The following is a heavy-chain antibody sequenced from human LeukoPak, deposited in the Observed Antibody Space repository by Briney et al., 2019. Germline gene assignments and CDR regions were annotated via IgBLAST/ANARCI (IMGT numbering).Heavy chain of an antibody. J-gene: IGHJ4*02. CDR3: ASFSPYYGSLDY. D-gene: IGHD3-22*01. Sequence: ASVKVSCKASGYTFTSYDINWVRQATGQGLEWMGWMNPNSGNTGYAQKFQGRVTMTRNTSISTAYMELSSLRSEDTAVYYCASFSPYYGSLDYWGQGTLVTVSS. CDR1: GYTFTSYD. CDR2: MNPNSGNT. V-gene: IGHV1-8*01.